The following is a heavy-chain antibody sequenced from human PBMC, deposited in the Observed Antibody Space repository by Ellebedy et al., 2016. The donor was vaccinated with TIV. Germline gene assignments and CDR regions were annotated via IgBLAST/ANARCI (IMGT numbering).Heavy chain of an antibody. Sequence: GGSLRLXCAASGFTFSSYSMNWVRQAPGKGLEWVSSISSSSSYIYYADSVKGRFTISRDNAKNSLYLQMNSLRAEDTAVYYCASSDYGDGLDIWGQGTMVTVSS. CDR2: ISSSSSYI. CDR1: GFTFSSYS. D-gene: IGHD4-17*01. J-gene: IGHJ3*02. V-gene: IGHV3-21*01. CDR3: ASSDYGDGLDI.